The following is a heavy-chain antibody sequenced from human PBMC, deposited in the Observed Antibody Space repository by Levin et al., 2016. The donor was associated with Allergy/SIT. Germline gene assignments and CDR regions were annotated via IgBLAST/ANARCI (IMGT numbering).Heavy chain of an antibody. Sequence: GGSLRLSCAASGFSVSSDFMTWVRQAPGKGLEWVSALSNAGTTYYADSVEGRFTISRDNSKNTLYLQMNSLRAEDTAVYYCARERLVVDGTHHALDIWGQGTTVSVSS. D-gene: IGHD6-19*01. CDR2: LSNAGTT. CDR3: ARERLVVDGTHHALDI. CDR1: GFSVSSDF. V-gene: IGHV3-53*01. J-gene: IGHJ3*02.